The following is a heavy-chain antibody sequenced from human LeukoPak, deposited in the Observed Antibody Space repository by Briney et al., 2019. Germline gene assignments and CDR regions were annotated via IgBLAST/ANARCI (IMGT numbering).Heavy chain of an antibody. V-gene: IGHV3-7*04. CDR1: GFTCSNFW. CDR2: IHPEGNEK. D-gene: IGHD1-1*01. CDR3: ARGDDFSGDH. J-gene: IGHJ4*02. Sequence: QPGGSLRLSCAVSGFTCSNFWMSWVRQAPGRGLEWVANIHPEGNEKYHVESVKGRFTISRDNTKNLLFLQMNGLRVEDTAVYYCARGDDFSGDHWGQGTLVTVSS.